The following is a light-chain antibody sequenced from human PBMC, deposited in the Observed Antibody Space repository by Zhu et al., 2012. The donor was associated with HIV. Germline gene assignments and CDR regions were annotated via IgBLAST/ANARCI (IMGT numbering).Light chain of an antibody. V-gene: IGKV3-15*01. CDR3: QQYSNWPRT. CDR1: QTVNSK. Sequence: EIVMTQSPVILSVSPGERATLSCRASQTVNSKLAWYQQKPGQPPRLLLYGASTRATGIPARFSGSGSGAEFTLTISSLQSEDFALYYCQQYSNWPRTFGHGTQGGNQT. J-gene: IGKJ1*01. CDR2: GAS.